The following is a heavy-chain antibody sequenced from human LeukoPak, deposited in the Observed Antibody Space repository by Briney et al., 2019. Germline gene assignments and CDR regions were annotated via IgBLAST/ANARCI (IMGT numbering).Heavy chain of an antibody. D-gene: IGHD1-20*01. Sequence: GALRLSCAASGFTFDDYGMSWVRQAPGKGLEWVSGINWNGGSTGYADSVKGRFTISRDNAKNSLYLQMNSLRAEDTALYYCARVKRYNWNDGYYFDYWGQGTLVTVSS. V-gene: IGHV3-20*04. CDR3: ARVKRYNWNDGYYFDY. CDR1: GFTFDDYG. J-gene: IGHJ4*02. CDR2: INWNGGST.